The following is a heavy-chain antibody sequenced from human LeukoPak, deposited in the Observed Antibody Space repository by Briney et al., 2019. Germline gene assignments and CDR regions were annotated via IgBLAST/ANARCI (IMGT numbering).Heavy chain of an antibody. V-gene: IGHV4-30-2*01. CDR1: GGSISSGGYY. CDR3: ARGYGSSNYLRFDP. D-gene: IGHD4-11*01. J-gene: IGHJ5*02. CDR2: IYHSGST. Sequence: PSQTLSLTCTVSGGSISSGGYYWSWIRQPPGKGLEWIGYIYHSGSTYYNPSLKSRVTISVDRPKNQFSLKLSSVTAADTAVYYCARGYGSSNYLRFDPWGQGTLVTVSS.